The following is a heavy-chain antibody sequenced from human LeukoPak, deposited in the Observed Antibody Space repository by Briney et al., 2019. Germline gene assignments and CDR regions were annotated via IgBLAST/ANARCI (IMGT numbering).Heavy chain of an antibody. V-gene: IGHV3-7*01. CDR3: ARGLGYCSSTSCSAAFDP. J-gene: IGHJ5*02. Sequence: PSETLSLTCAVYGGSFSGYYWSWVRQAPGKGPEWVANIKQDGSEKYYVDSVKGRFTISRDNAKNSLYLQMNSLRAEDTAVYYCARGLGYCSSTSCSAAFDPWGQGTLVTVSS. CDR2: IKQDGSEK. CDR1: GGSFSGYY. D-gene: IGHD2-2*01.